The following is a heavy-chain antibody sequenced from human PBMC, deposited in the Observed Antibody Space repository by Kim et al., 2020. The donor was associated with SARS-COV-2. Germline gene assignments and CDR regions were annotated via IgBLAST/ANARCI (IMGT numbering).Heavy chain of an antibody. CDR2: IYYSGST. CDR3: ARGRTTIFGVVIAPVDY. V-gene: IGHV4-31*03. CDR1: GGSISSGGYY. J-gene: IGHJ4*02. Sequence: SETLSLTCTVSGGSISSGGYYWSWIRQHPGKGLEWIGYIYYSGSTYYNPSLKSRVTISVDTSKNQFYLKLSSVTAADTAVYYCARGRTTIFGVVIAPVDYWGQGTLVTVSS. D-gene: IGHD3-3*01.